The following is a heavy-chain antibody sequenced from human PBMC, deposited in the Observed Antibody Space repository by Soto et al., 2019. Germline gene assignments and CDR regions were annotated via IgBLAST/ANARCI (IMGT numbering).Heavy chain of an antibody. CDR1: GYTFTGYY. J-gene: IGHJ3*02. CDR3: ARGSNGWVARDAFDI. D-gene: IGHD4-4*01. Sequence: ASVKVSCKASGYTFTGYYMHWVRQAPGQGLEWMGWINPNSGGTNYAQKFQGWVTMTRDTSISTAYMELSRLRSDDTAVYYCARGSNGWVARDAFDIWGQGTMVTVSS. V-gene: IGHV1-2*04. CDR2: INPNSGGT.